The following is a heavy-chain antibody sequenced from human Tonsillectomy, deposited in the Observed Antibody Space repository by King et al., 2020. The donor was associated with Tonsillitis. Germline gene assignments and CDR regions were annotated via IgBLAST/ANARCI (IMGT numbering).Heavy chain of an antibody. Sequence: VQLVESGGGLVQPGGSLRLSCAASGFTFSSYDRNWVRQAPGKGLEWVANISGSGGSKYYADPVKGRFTISTDNSKNTLYLQMNSLRAADTAVYFLAKEPYDSSGYYLDYWGQGTLVTVSS. CDR2: ISGSGGSK. D-gene: IGHD3-22*01. V-gene: IGHV3-23*04. J-gene: IGHJ4*02. CDR1: GFTFSSYD. CDR3: AKEPYDSSGYYLDY.